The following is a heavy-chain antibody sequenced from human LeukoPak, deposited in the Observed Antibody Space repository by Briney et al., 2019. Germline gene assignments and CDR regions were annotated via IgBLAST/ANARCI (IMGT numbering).Heavy chain of an antibody. J-gene: IGHJ4*02. CDR3: ARDLLYNNSPGLEY. Sequence: GRSLRLSCAASGFTFNNYAMHWVRQAPGKGLEWVAVISYDGSYKYYAGSVKGRFTISRDNSKNTLYLQMNSLRAEDTAVYYCARDLLYNNSPGLEYWGQGTLVTVSS. V-gene: IGHV3-30*04. CDR1: GFTFNNYA. D-gene: IGHD3-10*01. CDR2: ISYDGSYK.